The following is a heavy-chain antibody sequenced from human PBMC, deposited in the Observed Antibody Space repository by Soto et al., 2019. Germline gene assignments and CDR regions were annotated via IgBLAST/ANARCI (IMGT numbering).Heavy chain of an antibody. D-gene: IGHD3-16*02. V-gene: IGHV3-30*18. CDR2: ISYDGSNK. CDR3: AKYREARQNYYYGMDV. Sequence: QVQLVESGGGVVQPGRSLRLSCAASGFTFSSYGMHWVRQAPGKGLEWVAVISYDGSNKYYADSVKGRFTISRDTSKNTLYLQMNSLRAEDTAVYYCAKYREARQNYYYGMDVWGQGTTVTVSS. CDR1: GFTFSSYG. J-gene: IGHJ6*02.